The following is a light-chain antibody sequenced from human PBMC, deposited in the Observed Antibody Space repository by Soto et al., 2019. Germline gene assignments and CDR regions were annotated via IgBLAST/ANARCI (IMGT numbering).Light chain of an antibody. CDR2: GAS. V-gene: IGKV3-20*01. CDR3: QQYGLSHT. J-gene: IGKJ2*01. Sequence: EIVLTQSPGTLSLSPGERATLSCRASQSVASNYLAWYQQKPGQAPRVLIYGASSRASCIPDRFSGSGSGTDFTLTISRLEPEDLAVYYCQQYGLSHTFGQGTKLEIK. CDR1: QSVASNY.